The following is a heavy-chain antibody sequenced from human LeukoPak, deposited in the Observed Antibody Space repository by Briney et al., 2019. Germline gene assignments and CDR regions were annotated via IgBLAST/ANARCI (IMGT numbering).Heavy chain of an antibody. V-gene: IGHV3-30*04. D-gene: IGHD4-17*01. CDR2: ISYDGRNK. Sequence: GGSLRLSCAASGFTLSSYAMHWVRRAPGKGLEWVAVISYDGRNKHYAESVKGRFTISRDSSKNTLYLEMNSLRDEDTALYHCAREQNHGDYRVADFWGQGTLVTVSS. CDR3: AREQNHGDYRVADF. J-gene: IGHJ4*02. CDR1: GFTLSSYA.